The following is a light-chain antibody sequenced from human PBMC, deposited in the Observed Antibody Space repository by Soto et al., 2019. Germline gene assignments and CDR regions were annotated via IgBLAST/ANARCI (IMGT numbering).Light chain of an antibody. J-gene: IGLJ1*01. Sequence: QSVLTQPPSVSGAPGQRVTISCTGSSSNIGAGYDVHWYQQLPGTAPKLLIYANNIRPSGVPGRFSGSKSGTSASLAITGLQAEDEADYYCQSYDSSLSGHVFGTGTKVTVL. CDR1: SSNIGAGYD. CDR2: ANN. CDR3: QSYDSSLSGHV. V-gene: IGLV1-40*01.